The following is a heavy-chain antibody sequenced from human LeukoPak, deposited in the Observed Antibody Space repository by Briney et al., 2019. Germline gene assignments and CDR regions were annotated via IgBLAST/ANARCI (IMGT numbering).Heavy chain of an antibody. V-gene: IGHV4-61*02. CDR1: GGSISRGSYY. CDR3: ARGRYDFWSGYYPFDY. J-gene: IGHJ4*02. Sequence: SQTLSLTCTVSGGSISRGSYYWSWIRQPGGKGLEWIGRIYTSGSTNYNPSLKSRVTISVDTSKNQFSLKLSSVTAADTAVYYCARGRYDFWSGYYPFDYWGQGTLVTVSS. D-gene: IGHD3-3*01. CDR2: IYTSGST.